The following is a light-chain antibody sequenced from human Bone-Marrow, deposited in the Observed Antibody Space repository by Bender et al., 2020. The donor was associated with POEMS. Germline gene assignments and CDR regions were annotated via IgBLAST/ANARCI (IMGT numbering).Light chain of an antibody. V-gene: IGLV2-23*01. CDR1: ISDVGSYNL. Sequence: QSALTQPASVSGSPGQSITISCTGTISDVGSYNLVSWYRQYPGKVPKLILYEGNKRPSGVSSRFSGSKSGNTASLTISGLQAEDEADYSCSSYAGGSTVVFGGGTKLTVL. CDR2: EGN. J-gene: IGLJ2*01. CDR3: SSYAGGSTVV.